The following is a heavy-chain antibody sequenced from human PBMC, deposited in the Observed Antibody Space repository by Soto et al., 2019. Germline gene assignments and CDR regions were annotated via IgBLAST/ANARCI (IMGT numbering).Heavy chain of an antibody. D-gene: IGHD6-19*01. Sequence: GESLKISCKGSGYSFTSYWIGWVRQMPGKGLEWMGIIYPGDSDTRYSPSFQGQVTISADKSISTAYLQWSSLKASDTAMYYCARRIAVAGTHYYRMDVWGQGTTVTVSS. CDR2: IYPGDSDT. CDR1: GYSFTSYW. CDR3: ARRIAVAGTHYYRMDV. V-gene: IGHV5-51*01. J-gene: IGHJ6*02.